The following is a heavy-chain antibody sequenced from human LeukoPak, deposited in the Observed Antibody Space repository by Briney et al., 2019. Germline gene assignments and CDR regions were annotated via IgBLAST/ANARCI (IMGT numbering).Heavy chain of an antibody. Sequence: GESLKISCKGPGYRFTTYWIGWVRQMPGKGLEWMGIINHDNSDTRYSPSFQGQVTISADKSTSTAYLQWSSLKTSDTAMYYCARQGSCDSTRCYVYYHSGMDVWGQGTTVTVSS. CDR3: ARQGSCDSTRCYVYYHSGMDV. D-gene: IGHD2-2*01. CDR2: INHDNSDT. CDR1: GYRFTTYW. V-gene: IGHV5-51*01. J-gene: IGHJ6*02.